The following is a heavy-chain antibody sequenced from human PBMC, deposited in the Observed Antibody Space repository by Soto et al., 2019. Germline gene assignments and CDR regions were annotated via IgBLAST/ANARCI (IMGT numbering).Heavy chain of an antibody. J-gene: IGHJ4*02. CDR2: ISGSGGST. Sequence: EVQLLESGGGLVQPGGSLRLSCAASGFTFSSYAMSWVRQAPGKGLEWVSAISGSGGSTYYADSVKGRFTISRDNSKNTLYLQMNSLRDEVTAVYYWAKDQGHYGYYFDYWGQGTLVTVSS. V-gene: IGHV3-23*01. CDR1: GFTFSSYA. D-gene: IGHD4-17*01. CDR3: AKDQGHYGYYFDY.